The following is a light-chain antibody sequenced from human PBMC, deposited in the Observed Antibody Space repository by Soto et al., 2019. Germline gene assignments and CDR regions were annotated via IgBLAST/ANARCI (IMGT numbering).Light chain of an antibody. CDR2: LNSDGSH. Sequence: VLTQSPSASASLGASVKLTCTLSSGHSSYAIAWHQQQPEKGPRYLMKLNSDGSHSKGDGIPDRFSGSSSGAERYLTISSLQSEDEADYYCQTWGTGTGVFGGGTQLTVL. CDR1: SGHSSYA. CDR3: QTWGTGTGV. V-gene: IGLV4-69*01. J-gene: IGLJ3*02.